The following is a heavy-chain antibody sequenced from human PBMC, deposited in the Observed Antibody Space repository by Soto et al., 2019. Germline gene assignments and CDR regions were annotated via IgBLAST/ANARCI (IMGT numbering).Heavy chain of an antibody. CDR2: IIPIFRTP. CDR1: GGTFSSYA. D-gene: IGHD5-12*01. Sequence: QVQLVQSGAEVKKPGSSVKVTCKASGGTFSSYAISWVRQAPGQGLEWMGGIIPIFRTPDYAQKFQGRVMITADESTSTAYMELSSLRSEDTAVYYCARDKDRPRLGGNYYYIMDVLGQGTTVTVSS. V-gene: IGHV1-69*12. CDR3: ARDKDRPRLGGNYYYIMDV. J-gene: IGHJ6*02.